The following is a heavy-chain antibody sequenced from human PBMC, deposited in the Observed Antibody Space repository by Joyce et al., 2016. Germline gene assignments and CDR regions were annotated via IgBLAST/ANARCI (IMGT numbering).Heavy chain of an antibody. CDR1: GYTFTSDA. V-gene: IGHV1-3*05. CDR2: SHAGSGVT. J-gene: IGHJ4*02. CDR3: TRSLPHGDGDKKATDF. D-gene: IGHD4-17*01. Sequence: VLLVQSGTAQKEPGASRTVSCKTSGYTFTSDAINWVRQAPGKGLEGMGRSHAGSGVTMCSQKFHDRVSISRDTSASTVFLEVRGLISADTATYYCTRSLPHGDGDKKATDFWGQGTLVTVSS.